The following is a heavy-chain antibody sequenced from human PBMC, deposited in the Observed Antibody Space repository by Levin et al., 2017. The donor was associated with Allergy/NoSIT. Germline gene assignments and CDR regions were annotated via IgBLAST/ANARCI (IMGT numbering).Heavy chain of an antibody. Sequence: PTGGSLRLSCAASGFTLGSYGMHWVRQAPGKGLEWVALISYDGSNKYYADSVKGRFTISRDNSNNTLYLQMNSLRAEDTAVYYCTKVGSSSWYGGMDVWGQGTTVTVSS. J-gene: IGHJ6*02. CDR3: TKVGSSSWYGGMDV. CDR2: ISYDGSNK. V-gene: IGHV3-30*18. CDR1: GFTLGSYG. D-gene: IGHD6-13*01.